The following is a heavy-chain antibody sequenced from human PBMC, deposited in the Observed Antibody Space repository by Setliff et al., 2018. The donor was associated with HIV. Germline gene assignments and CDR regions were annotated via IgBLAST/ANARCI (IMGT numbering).Heavy chain of an antibody. CDR1: GGTFSGYY. D-gene: IGHD7-27*01. V-gene: IGHV4-34*01. CDR3: ARDGGSSTWGPGAFDV. CDR2: VTHSGRT. Sequence: KTSETLSLTCAVYGGTFSGYYWSWIRQPPGKGLEWIGEVTHSGRTNYNPSLESRVTTSVDTSKKQFSLRLTSVTAADTAVYYCARDGGSSTWGPGAFDVWGQGTVVT. J-gene: IGHJ3*01.